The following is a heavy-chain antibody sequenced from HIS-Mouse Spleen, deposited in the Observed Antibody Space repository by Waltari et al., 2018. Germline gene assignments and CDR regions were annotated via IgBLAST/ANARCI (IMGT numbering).Heavy chain of an antibody. CDR2: MNPNSGKT. J-gene: IGHJ6*02. D-gene: IGHD7-27*01. Sequence: QVQLVQSGAEVKKPGASVKVSCKASGYTFTSYDINWVRQATGQGLEWMGWMNPNSGKTGYAQKFQGRVTMTRNTSISTAYMELSSLRSEDTAVYYCARGLTGYYYYYYGMDVWGQGTTVTVSS. V-gene: IGHV1-8*01. CDR1: GYTFTSYD. CDR3: ARGLTGYYYYYYGMDV.